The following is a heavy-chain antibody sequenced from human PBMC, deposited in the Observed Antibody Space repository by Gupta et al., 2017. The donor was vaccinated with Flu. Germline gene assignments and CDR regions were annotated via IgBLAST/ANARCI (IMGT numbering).Heavy chain of an antibody. D-gene: IGHD3-9*01. J-gene: IGHJ4*02. CDR3: VRDHDWAFTN. CDR2: IGSGGNV. V-gene: IGHV3-48*02. CDR1: GFIFSDSH. Sequence: EVHLVESGGHLVQPGGSLGLSCAAPGFIFSDSHMNWVRQAPGKGLEWVAYIGSGGNVDNADSVKGRFTISRDNAKNSLYLEMNSLRDEDTALYYCVRDHDWAFTNWGQGTLVTVSS.